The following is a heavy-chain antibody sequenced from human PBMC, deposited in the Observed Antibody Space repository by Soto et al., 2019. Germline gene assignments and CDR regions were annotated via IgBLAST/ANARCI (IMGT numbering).Heavy chain of an antibody. D-gene: IGHD3-10*01. CDR2: ISGRGDST. CDR3: AKEGGSSSHYYYYYMDV. J-gene: IGHJ6*03. V-gene: IGHV3-23*01. Sequence: EVQLLESGGGLVQPGGSLRLSCAASRFTFSRYAMSWVRQAPGKGLAWVSVISGRGDSTYYADSVKCRFTISRDNYQNTLDLLMNSLRAEDTAVYYCAKEGGSSSHYYYYYMDVWGKGTSVTVSS. CDR1: RFTFSRYA.